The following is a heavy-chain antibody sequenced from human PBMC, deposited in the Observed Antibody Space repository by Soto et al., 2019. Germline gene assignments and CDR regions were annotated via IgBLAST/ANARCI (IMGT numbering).Heavy chain of an antibody. CDR1: GGTFSSYA. J-gene: IGHJ6*02. CDR3: AKAVNTMVREPMGGMDV. V-gene: IGHV1-69*13. D-gene: IGHD3-10*01. CDR2: IIPIFGTA. Sequence: SVKVSCKASGGTFSSYAISWVRQAPGQGLEWMGGIIPIFGTANYAQKFQGRVTITADESTSTAYMELSSLRSEDTAVYYCAKAVNTMVREPMGGMDVWGQGTTVTV.